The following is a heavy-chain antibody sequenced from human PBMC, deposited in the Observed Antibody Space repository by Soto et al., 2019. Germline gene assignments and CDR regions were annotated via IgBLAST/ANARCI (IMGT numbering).Heavy chain of an antibody. CDR3: AGQVDTTYTYNY. Sequence: QVQLQESGPGLVKPSGTLSLTCAVSGGSISSNNWWSWVRQPPGKGLEWIGEIYHSGSTNYNPSLKGRVTMSVDKSQSQFSLNLGSLTAADTAVYYCAGQVDTTYTYNYWRQGTLVTVSS. D-gene: IGHD5-18*01. J-gene: IGHJ4*02. CDR2: IYHSGST. V-gene: IGHV4-4*02. CDR1: GGSISSNNW.